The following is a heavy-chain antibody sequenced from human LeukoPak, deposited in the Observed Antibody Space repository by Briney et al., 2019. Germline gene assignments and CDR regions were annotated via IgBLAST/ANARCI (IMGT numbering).Heavy chain of an antibody. CDR1: GYTFTSYY. V-gene: IGHV1-2*02. J-gene: IGHJ4*02. Sequence: ASVKVSCKASGYTFTSYYMHWVRQAPGQGLEWMGWINPNSGGTNYAQKFQGRVTMTRDTSISTAYMELSRLRSDDTAVYYCARGVHDYSNQRPIDYWGQGTLVTVSS. CDR2: INPNSGGT. CDR3: ARGVHDYSNQRPIDY. D-gene: IGHD4-4*01.